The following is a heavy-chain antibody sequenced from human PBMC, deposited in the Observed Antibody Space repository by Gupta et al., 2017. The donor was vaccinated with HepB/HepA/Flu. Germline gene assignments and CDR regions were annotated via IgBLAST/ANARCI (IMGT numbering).Heavy chain of an antibody. J-gene: IGHJ3*02. V-gene: IGHV3-48*02. CDR1: GFTFSNYR. CDR2: ISSSSGTI. Sequence: EVQLVASGGGLVQPGGSLRLSWSASGFTFSNYRMIWVRQAPGKGLEWVSYISSSSGTIYFADSVKGRFTISRDNAKNSVYLQMNSLRDEDTAVYYCARTGVSDAFDIWGQGTMVTVSS. D-gene: IGHD2-21*01. CDR3: ARTGVSDAFDI.